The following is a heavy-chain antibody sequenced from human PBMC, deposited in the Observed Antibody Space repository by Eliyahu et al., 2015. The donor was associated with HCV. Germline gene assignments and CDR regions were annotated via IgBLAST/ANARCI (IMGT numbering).Heavy chain of an antibody. V-gene: IGHV4-59*01. D-gene: IGHD6-19*01. CDR1: GGSXXSXX. CDR3: ASGGGGIAVTGTGGWFDP. J-gene: IGHJ5*02. Sequence: QVQLQESGPGLVKPSETLSLXCTVPGGSXXSXXWSXIRQSPGKGLEWIGYXYXSGSPNYNPSLKSRVTISADTSNNQFSLKLTSVTAADTAVYYCASGGGGIAVTGTGGWFDPWGQGTLVTVSS. CDR2: XYXSGSP.